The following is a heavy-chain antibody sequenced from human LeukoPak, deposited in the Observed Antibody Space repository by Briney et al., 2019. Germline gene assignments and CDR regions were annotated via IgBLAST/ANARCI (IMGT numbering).Heavy chain of an antibody. D-gene: IGHD3-10*01. V-gene: IGHV4-59*12. CDR1: GGSISSYY. Sequence: PSETLSLTCTVSGGSISSYYWNWIRQPPGKGLEWIGYIYYSGSTNYNPSLKSRVTMSVDTSKNQFSLKLSSVTAADTAVYYCARVVGVLWLDYMDVWGKGTTVTISS. J-gene: IGHJ6*03. CDR2: IYYSGST. CDR3: ARVVGVLWLDYMDV.